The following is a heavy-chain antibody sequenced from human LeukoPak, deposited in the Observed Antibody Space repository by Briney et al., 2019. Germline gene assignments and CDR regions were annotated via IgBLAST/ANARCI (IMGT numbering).Heavy chain of an antibody. V-gene: IGHV4-39*07. CDR3: ARMSSRLGYCSSTSCRDHPGFDY. J-gene: IGHJ4*02. Sequence: SETLSLTCTVSGGSISSSSYYWGWIRQPPGKGLEWIGYIYHSGSTYYNPSLKSRVTISVDRSKNQFSLKLSSVTAADTAVYYCARMSSRLGYCSSTSCRDHPGFDYWGQGTLVTVSS. D-gene: IGHD2-2*01. CDR2: IYHSGST. CDR1: GGSISSSSYY.